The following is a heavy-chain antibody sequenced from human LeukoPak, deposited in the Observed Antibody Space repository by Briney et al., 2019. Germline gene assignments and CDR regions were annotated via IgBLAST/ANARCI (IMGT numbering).Heavy chain of an antibody. D-gene: IGHD3-10*01. CDR1: GLTFSRKG. CDR2: IQYDGSSK. CDR3: AKVPKRGSGSYYNWFDY. V-gene: IGHV3-30*02. Sequence: GGSLRLSCAASGLTFSRKGMHWVRQAPGKGLEWLAFIQYDGSSKYYADSVKGRFTVSRDNSKNTLYLQMNSLRAEDTAVYYCAKVPKRGSGSYYNWFDYWGQGTLVTVSS. J-gene: IGHJ4*02.